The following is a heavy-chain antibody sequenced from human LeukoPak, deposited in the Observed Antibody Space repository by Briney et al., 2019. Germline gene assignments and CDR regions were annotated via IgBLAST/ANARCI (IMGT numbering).Heavy chain of an antibody. J-gene: IGHJ4*02. CDR1: GGSISSSSYY. CDR3: ARLDDNSGYFH. D-gene: IGHD3-22*01. Sequence: SETLSLTCTVSGGSISSSSYYWGWIRQPPGKGLEWIGSIYYSGSTYYNPSLKSRITISVDASKNQFSLKLSSVTAADTAVYYCARLDDNSGYFHWGQGTLVTVSS. CDR2: IYYSGST. V-gene: IGHV4-39*01.